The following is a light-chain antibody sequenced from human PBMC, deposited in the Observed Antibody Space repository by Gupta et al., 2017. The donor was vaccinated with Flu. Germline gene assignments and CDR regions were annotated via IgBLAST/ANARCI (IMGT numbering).Light chain of an antibody. CDR1: QSVSSSY. V-gene: IGKV3-20*01. CDR2: GAS. Sequence: EIVLTQSPGTLSLSPGERATLSCRAGQSVSSSYLAWYQQKPGQTPRLLIYGASSRATGIPDRFSGSGSGTDFTLTISRLEPEDFAVYYCQQYGSSPRRTFGQGTNMEIK. J-gene: IGKJ1*01. CDR3: QQYGSSPRRT.